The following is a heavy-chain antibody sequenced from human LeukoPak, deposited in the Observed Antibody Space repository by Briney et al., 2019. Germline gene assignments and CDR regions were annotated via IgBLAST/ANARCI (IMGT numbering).Heavy chain of an antibody. CDR2: IYPTGST. CDR3: ARTAGSYFDY. D-gene: IGHD6-19*01. J-gene: IGHJ4*02. Sequence: SETLSLTCTVSGGSISNYYWSWIRQSPGTGLEWIGYIYPTGSTNYNPSPKSRVTISVDTSKNQFSLRLSSVTAADTAVYYCARTAGSYFDYWGQGTLVTVSS. CDR1: GGSISNYY. V-gene: IGHV4-4*09.